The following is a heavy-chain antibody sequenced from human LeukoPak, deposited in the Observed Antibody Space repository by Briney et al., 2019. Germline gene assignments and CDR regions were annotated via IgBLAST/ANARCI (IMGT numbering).Heavy chain of an antibody. J-gene: IGHJ6*02. D-gene: IGHD5-18*01. CDR1: GFAFSTFA. CDR2: ISGSGGST. Sequence: GGSLRLSCAASGFAFSTFAMSWVRQAPGKGLDWVSSISGSGGSTYYADSVKGRFTISRDSSKNTLYVQMNSLRAEDTAVYYCAKEGGYSYGLYGMDVWGQGTTVTVSS. V-gene: IGHV3-23*01. CDR3: AKEGGYSYGLYGMDV.